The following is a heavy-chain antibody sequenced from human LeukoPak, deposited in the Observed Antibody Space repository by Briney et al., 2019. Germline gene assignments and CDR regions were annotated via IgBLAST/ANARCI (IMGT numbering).Heavy chain of an antibody. V-gene: IGHV4-34*01. Sequence: SETLSLTCAVYGGSFSGYYWSWIRQPPGKGLEWIGEINHSGSTNYNPSLKSRVTISVDTSKNQFSLKPSSVTAADTAVYYCARGRGGSSWYYYYMDVWGKGTTVTVSS. D-gene: IGHD6-13*01. CDR1: GGSFSGYY. J-gene: IGHJ6*03. CDR3: ARGRGGSSWYYYYMDV. CDR2: INHSGST.